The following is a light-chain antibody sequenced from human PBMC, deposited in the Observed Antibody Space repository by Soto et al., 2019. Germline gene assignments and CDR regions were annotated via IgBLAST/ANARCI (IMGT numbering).Light chain of an antibody. CDR1: RGHSSYA. Sequence: QLVLTQSPSASASLGASVNLTCTLSRGHSSYAIAWHQQQPEKGPRYLMKLSSDGSHSKGDGIPDRFSGSSSGAERYLTISSLQSEDEADYYCQTWDTGARVVFGGGTKLTVL. J-gene: IGLJ2*01. CDR2: LSSDGSH. V-gene: IGLV4-69*01. CDR3: QTWDTGARVV.